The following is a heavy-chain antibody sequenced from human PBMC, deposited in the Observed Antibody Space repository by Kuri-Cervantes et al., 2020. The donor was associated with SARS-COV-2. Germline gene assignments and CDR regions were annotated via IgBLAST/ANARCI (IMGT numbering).Heavy chain of an antibody. V-gene: IGHV4-4*02. D-gene: IGHD3-3*01. J-gene: IGHJ6*02. CDR1: GGSISSSNW. Sequence: SETLSLTCAVSGGSISSSNWWSWVRQPPGKGLEWIGEIYHSGSTNYNPSLKSRVTISVDKSKNQFSLKLSSVTAADTAVYYCARDSRLVGYYRNYYYGMDVWGQGTTVTVSS. CDR2: IYHSGST. CDR3: ARDSRLVGYYRNYYYGMDV.